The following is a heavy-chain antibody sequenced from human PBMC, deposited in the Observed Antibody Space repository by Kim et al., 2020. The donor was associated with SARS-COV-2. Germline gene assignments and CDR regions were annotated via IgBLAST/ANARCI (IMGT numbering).Heavy chain of an antibody. CDR3: ARKYGDYFDY. D-gene: IGHD4-17*01. J-gene: IGHJ4*02. CDR2: ITSGSSDM. V-gene: IGHV3-21*01. Sequence: GGSLRLSCATSGFIFSNFNMNWVRQAPGKGLEWVSSITSGSSDMSYADSVKGRFTISRDNPKNSLYLQMNSLRAEDTAVYYCARKYGDYFDYWGQGTLVTVSS. CDR1: GFIFSNFN.